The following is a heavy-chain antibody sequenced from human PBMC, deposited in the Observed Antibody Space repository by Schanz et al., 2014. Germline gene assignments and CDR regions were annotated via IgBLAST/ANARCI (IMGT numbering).Heavy chain of an antibody. V-gene: IGHV3-74*02. CDR3: AAEWPRATRHTINYYCAMDN. D-gene: IGHD3-3*01. Sequence: EVQLLESGGGLVQPGGSLRISCAASGFTFSGYAMSWVRQAPGKGLVWVSHINSDGTTTAYADSVKGRFTISRDNAENTLNLQMNRLRDEDTAVYYGAAEWPRATRHTINYYCAMDNWGQGTKVTV. CDR1: GFTFSGYA. J-gene: IGHJ6*02. CDR2: INSDGTTT.